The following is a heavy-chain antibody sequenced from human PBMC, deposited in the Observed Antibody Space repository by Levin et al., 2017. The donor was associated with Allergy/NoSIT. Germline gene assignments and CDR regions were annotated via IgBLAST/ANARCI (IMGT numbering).Heavy chain of an antibody. J-gene: IGHJ4*02. D-gene: IGHD2-21*02. V-gene: IGHV6-1*01. CDR1: GASVSSNDAA. Sequence: SETLSLTCAISGASVSSNDAAWNWIRQSPSRGLEWLGRTYYRSKWFNDYSESVQSRITINADTSKNQFSLHLNSVTPEDTAVYYCARGWGLDFWGQGTLVTVSA. CDR2: TYYRSKWFN. CDR3: ARGWGLDF.